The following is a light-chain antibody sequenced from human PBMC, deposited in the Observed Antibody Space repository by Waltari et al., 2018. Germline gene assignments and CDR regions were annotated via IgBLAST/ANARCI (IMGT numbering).Light chain of an antibody. V-gene: IGLV1-40*01. J-gene: IGLJ2*01. CDR1: DSNIGATYE. CDR2: GTT. CDR3: AAWDDSRSGPV. Sequence: QSVLTQPPSVSGAPGQRVTIPCTGSDSNIGATYEIHWYQQLPGAAPKRLIYGTTNRPSGVPDRFSGSTSGPAASLAISGLRSDDEADYYCAAWDDSRSGPVCGGGTKLTVL.